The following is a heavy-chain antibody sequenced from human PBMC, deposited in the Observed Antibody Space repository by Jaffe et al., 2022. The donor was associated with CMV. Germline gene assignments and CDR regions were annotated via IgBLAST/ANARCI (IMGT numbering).Heavy chain of an antibody. CDR1: GYSFTSYW. D-gene: IGHD4-17*01. Sequence: EVQLVQSGAEVKKPGESLKISCKGSGYSFTSYWIGWVRQMPGKGLEWMGIIYPGDSDTRYSPSFQGQVTISADKSISTAYLQWSSLKASDTAMYYCAILSTTVTTGAAFDIWGQGTMVTVSS. CDR3: AILSTTVTTGAAFDI. V-gene: IGHV5-51*01. CDR2: IYPGDSDT. J-gene: IGHJ3*02.